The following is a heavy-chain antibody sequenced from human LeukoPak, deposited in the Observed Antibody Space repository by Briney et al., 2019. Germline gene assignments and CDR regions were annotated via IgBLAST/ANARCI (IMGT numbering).Heavy chain of an antibody. J-gene: IGHJ6*03. CDR2: IIPLLNIA. D-gene: IGHD3-16*02. CDR3: ARNREQVEPGVIGYYYYYMDV. Sequence: SVKVSCKASGGTFGTHAVSWVRQAPGQGLEWMGRIIPLLNIATYAQKFQGRVTVTADKSTSTADMQLSSLKSEDTAVYYCARNREQVEPGVIGYYYYYMDVWGKGTTVTVSS. CDR1: GGTFGTHA. V-gene: IGHV1-69*04.